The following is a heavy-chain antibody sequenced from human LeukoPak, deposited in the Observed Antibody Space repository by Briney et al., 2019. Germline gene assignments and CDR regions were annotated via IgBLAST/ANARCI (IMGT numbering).Heavy chain of an antibody. J-gene: IGHJ4*02. CDR3: ARDRGFLVTVYYFDY. V-gene: IGHV4-38-2*02. Sequence: SETLSLTCTVSDYSISSGYYWGWIRQPPGKGLAWIGSLHHSGRTFYNPSLKSRVTISVDTSKNQVYLNLTSVTAADTAVYFCARDRGFLVTVYYFDYWGQGSLVTVSS. D-gene: IGHD3-10*01. CDR1: DYSISSGYY. CDR2: LHHSGRT.